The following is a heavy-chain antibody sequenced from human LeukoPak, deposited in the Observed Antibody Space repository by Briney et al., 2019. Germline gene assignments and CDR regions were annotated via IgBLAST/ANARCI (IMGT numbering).Heavy chain of an antibody. Sequence: SETLSLTCTVSVGSISSYYWGWIRQPPGKGLEWIGSIYYSGSTYYNPSLKSLVTISVDTSKNQFSVKLSSVTAADTAVYYCARDDFWSGYYSFDYWGQGTLVTVSS. J-gene: IGHJ4*02. CDR3: ARDDFWSGYYSFDY. D-gene: IGHD3-3*01. CDR2: IYYSGST. V-gene: IGHV4-39*07. CDR1: VGSISSYY.